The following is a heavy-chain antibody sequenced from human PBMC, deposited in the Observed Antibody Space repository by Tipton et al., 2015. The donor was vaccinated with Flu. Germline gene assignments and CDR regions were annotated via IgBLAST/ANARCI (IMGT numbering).Heavy chain of an antibody. J-gene: IGHJ6*04. D-gene: IGHD2-15*01. CDR3: AREVEGASRSLDV. CDR1: GVSISNYY. V-gene: IGHV4-4*07. CDR2: IYASGSA. Sequence: TLSLTCSVSGVSISNYYWTWVRQSAGKGLEWIGRIYASGSANSNPSLRSRVTMSVDTSKNQSSLNLNSLTAADTAVYYCAREVEGASRSLDVWGKGTTVTVPS.